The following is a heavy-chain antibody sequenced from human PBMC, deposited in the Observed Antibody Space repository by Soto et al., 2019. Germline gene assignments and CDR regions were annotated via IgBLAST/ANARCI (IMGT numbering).Heavy chain of an antibody. CDR2: INHSGST. V-gene: IGHV4-34*01. D-gene: IGHD3-10*01. CDR3: ARLTMVRGVHAYYYGMDV. CDR1: GGSFSGYY. Sequence: PSDTLSLTCAVYGGSFSGYYWSWFRQPPGKGLEWIGEINHSGSTNYNPSLKSRVTISVDTSKNQFSLKLSSVTAADTAVYYCARLTMVRGVHAYYYGMDVWGQGTTVT. J-gene: IGHJ6*02.